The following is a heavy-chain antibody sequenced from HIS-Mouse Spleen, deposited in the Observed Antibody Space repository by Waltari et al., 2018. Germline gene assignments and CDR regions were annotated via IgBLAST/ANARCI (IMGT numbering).Heavy chain of an antibody. CDR2: IDWDDDK. V-gene: IGHV2-70*15. Sequence: QVTLRESGPALVKPTQTLTLTCTFSGFAPSTSGMWVSWIRQPPGKALAWLERIDWDDDKYYSTSLKTRLTISKDTSKNQVVLTMTNMDPVDTATYYCARIAEGYSSGWYAFDYWGQGTLVTVSS. CDR1: GFAPSTSGMW. D-gene: IGHD6-19*01. J-gene: IGHJ4*02. CDR3: ARIAEGYSSGWYAFDY.